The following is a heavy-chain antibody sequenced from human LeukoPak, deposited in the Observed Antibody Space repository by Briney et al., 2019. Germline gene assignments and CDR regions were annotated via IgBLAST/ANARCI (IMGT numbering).Heavy chain of an antibody. Sequence: PGGSLRLSCAASGFTFSNYWMTWVRQAPGKGLEWVGNIKKDGSEKYYVESLKGRFTTSRDNVKNSLYLQMNSLRAEDTAVYYCARDLQDGVPTGYWGQGTLVIVS. CDR3: ARDLQDGVPTGY. V-gene: IGHV3-7*01. D-gene: IGHD4-17*01. J-gene: IGHJ4*02. CDR1: GFTFSNYW. CDR2: IKKDGSEK.